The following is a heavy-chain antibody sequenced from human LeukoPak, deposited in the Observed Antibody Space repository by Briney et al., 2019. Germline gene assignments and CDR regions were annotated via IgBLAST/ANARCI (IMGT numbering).Heavy chain of an antibody. CDR3: AISSPEIDY. Sequence: GRSLRLPCAASGFTFSNFALHWVRQAPGKGLEWVAVISYDGSDKYYADSVKGRITISRDNSENRSFLQMNSLRAEDTAVYYCAISSPEIDYWGQGTLVTVSS. J-gene: IGHJ4*02. V-gene: IGHV3-30*01. CDR2: ISYDGSDK. CDR1: GFTFSNFA.